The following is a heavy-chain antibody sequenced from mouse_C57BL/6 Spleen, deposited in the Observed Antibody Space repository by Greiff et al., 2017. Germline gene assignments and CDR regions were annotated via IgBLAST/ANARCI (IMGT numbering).Heavy chain of an antibody. CDR1: GYSITSDY. Sequence: VQLQESGPGLAKPSQTLSLTCSVTGYSITSDYWNWIRKFPGNTLEYMGYISYSGSPYSNPSLKRRISITRDTSKNQYYLQLHSVTNEDTATYYCARGKGYYFDYWGQGTTLTVSS. V-gene: IGHV3-8*01. D-gene: IGHD1-3*01. CDR3: ARGKGYYFDY. CDR2: ISYSGSP. J-gene: IGHJ2*01.